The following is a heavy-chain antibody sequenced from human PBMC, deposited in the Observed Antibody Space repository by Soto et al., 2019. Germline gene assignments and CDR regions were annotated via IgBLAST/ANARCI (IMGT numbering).Heavy chain of an antibody. CDR3: ARSCGGDCYDYNCFDP. Sequence: PSETLSRTCTVSVGSISSYYWSWIRQPPGKGLEWIGYIYYSGSTNYNPSLKSRVTISVDTSKNQFSLKLSSVTAADTAVSSCARSCGGDCYDYNCFDPWGQRTLVTVSS. CDR2: IYYSGST. V-gene: IGHV4-59*01. D-gene: IGHD2-21*02. CDR1: VGSISSYY. J-gene: IGHJ5*02.